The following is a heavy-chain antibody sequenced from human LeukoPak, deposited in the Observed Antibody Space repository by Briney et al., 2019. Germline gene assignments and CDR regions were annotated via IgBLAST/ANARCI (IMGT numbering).Heavy chain of an antibody. CDR1: GFTFSSYW. J-gene: IGHJ6*03. Sequence: GGSLRLSCAAPGFTFSSYWMSWVRQAPGKGLEWVANIKQDGSEKYYVDSVKGRFTISRDNAKNSLYLQMNSLRAEDTAVYYCARAVAGTFYYYYYMDVWGKGTTVTVPS. CDR2: IKQDGSEK. CDR3: ARAVAGTFYYYYYMDV. D-gene: IGHD6-19*01. V-gene: IGHV3-7*01.